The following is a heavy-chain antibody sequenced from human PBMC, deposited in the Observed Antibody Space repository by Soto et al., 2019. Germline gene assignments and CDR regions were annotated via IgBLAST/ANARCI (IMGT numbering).Heavy chain of an antibody. Sequence: PGGSLRLSCAASGFTFSSYGMHWVRQAPGKGLERVAVIWYDGSNKYYADSVKGRFTISRDNSKNTLYLQMNSLRAEDTAVYYCARDVGPVLRYFDWLWGIDAFDIWGQGTMVTVSS. V-gene: IGHV3-33*01. CDR1: GFTFSSYG. J-gene: IGHJ3*02. D-gene: IGHD3-9*01. CDR3: ARDVGPVLRYFDWLWGIDAFDI. CDR2: IWYDGSNK.